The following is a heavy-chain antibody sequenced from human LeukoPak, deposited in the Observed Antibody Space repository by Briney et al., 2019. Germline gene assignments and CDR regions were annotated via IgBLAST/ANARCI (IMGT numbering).Heavy chain of an antibody. J-gene: IGHJ5*02. V-gene: IGHV4-61*02. Sequence: SQTLSLTCTVSGGSISSGSYYWSWIRQPAGKGLEWIGRIYTSGSTNYNPSLKSRVTISVDTSKNQFSLKLSSVTAADTAVYYCARVPPDSSGYYSSWFDPWGQGTLVTVSS. CDR3: ARVPPDSSGYYSSWFDP. CDR2: IYTSGST. CDR1: GGSISSGSYY. D-gene: IGHD3-22*01.